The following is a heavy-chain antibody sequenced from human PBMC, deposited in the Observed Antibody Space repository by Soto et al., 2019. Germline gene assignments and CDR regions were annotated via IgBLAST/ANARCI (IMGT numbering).Heavy chain of an antibody. CDR1: GFTFSSYS. CDR2: ISSSSSYI. V-gene: IGHV3-21*01. D-gene: IGHD5-12*01. J-gene: IGHJ6*03. Sequence: GGSLRLSCAASGFTFSSYSMNWVRQAPGKGLEWVSSISSSSSYIYYADSVKGRFTISRDNAKNSLYLQMNSLRAEDTAVYYCARSVSYSGYDGGEPYYMDVWGKGTTVTVSS. CDR3: ARSVSYSGYDGGEPYYMDV.